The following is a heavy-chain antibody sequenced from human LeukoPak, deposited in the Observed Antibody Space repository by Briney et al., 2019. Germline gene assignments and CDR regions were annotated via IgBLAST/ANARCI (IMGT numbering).Heavy chain of an antibody. D-gene: IGHD3-16*02. CDR2: IYSGGST. V-gene: IGHV3-53*01. CDR1: GLTVSSNY. CDR3: ARLYYDYVWGSYRYSYYFDY. Sequence: GGSLRLSCAASGLTVSSNYMSWVRQAPGKGLEWVSVIYSGGSTYYADSVKGRFTISRDNSKNTLYLQMNSLRAEDTAVYYCARLYYDYVWGSYRYSYYFDYWGQGTLVTVSS. J-gene: IGHJ4*02.